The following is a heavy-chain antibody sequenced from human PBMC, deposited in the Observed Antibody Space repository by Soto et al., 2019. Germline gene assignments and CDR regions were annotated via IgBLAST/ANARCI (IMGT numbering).Heavy chain of an antibody. CDR3: ASSYGSGYRAFDY. V-gene: IGHV1-69*02. Sequence: QVQLVQSGAEVKRPGSSVMVSCKASGDTFTFYSINWVRQAPGLGLEWMGRINPILSMSNYAQRFQGRVTMTADKSTSTAYMQLSSLRSEDTAIYYCASSYGSGYRAFDYWSQGALVTVSS. CDR2: INPILSMS. CDR1: GDTFTFYS. D-gene: IGHD3-10*01. J-gene: IGHJ4*02.